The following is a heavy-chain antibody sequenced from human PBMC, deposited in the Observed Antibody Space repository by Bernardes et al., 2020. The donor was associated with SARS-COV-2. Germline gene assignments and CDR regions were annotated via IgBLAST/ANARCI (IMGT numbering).Heavy chain of an antibody. CDR3: VRSLPMDY. D-gene: IGHD2-2*01. J-gene: IGHJ4*02. CDR2: ITSGRTYT. Sequence: GGSLRLSCTASGFNFAAHNMNWVRQAPGMGLEWVSSITSGRTYTYYADSLKGRFTIFRNKAKNSLYLQMNSLRVEDTALYFCVRSLPMDYLGLGTLVTVSS. CDR1: GFNFAAHN. V-gene: IGHV3-21*01.